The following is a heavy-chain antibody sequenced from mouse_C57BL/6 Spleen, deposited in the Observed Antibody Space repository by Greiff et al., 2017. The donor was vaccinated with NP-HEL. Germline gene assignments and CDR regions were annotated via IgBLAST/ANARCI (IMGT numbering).Heavy chain of an antibody. CDR3: ARWRARNYNAMDY. D-gene: IGHD3-1*01. CDR2: IYPGDGDT. Sequence: VQLQQSGPELVKPGASVKISCKASGYAFSSSWMNWVKQRPGKGLEWIGRIYPGDGDTNYNGKFKGKATLTADKSSSTAYMQLSSLTSEDAAVYCCARWRARNYNAMDYWGQGTSVTVSS. V-gene: IGHV1-82*01. J-gene: IGHJ4*01. CDR1: GYAFSSSW.